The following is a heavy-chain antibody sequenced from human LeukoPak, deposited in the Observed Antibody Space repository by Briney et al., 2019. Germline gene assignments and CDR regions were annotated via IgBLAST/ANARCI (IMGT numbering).Heavy chain of an antibody. Sequence: GGTQRLSCAASGFTFSSYGMSWVRQAPGKGLEWVSAISGSGDSTYYADSVKGRFTISRDDSKNTAYLQMDSLKTEDTAVYYCTGNYYGSGSYADFDYWGQGTLVTVSS. J-gene: IGHJ4*02. CDR1: GFTFSSYG. CDR3: TGNYYGSGSYADFDY. CDR2: ISGSGDST. V-gene: IGHV3-23*01. D-gene: IGHD3-10*01.